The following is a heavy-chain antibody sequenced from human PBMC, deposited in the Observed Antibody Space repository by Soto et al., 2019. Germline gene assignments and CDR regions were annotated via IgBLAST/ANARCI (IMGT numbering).Heavy chain of an antibody. Sequence: SETLSLTCTVSGGSISSYYWIWIRQPPGKGLEWIGYIYYSGSINHNPSLKSRVTMSVDKSKNQFSLKMTSVTAADTGVYYCASKFGELLADAFDIWGQGTVVTVSS. J-gene: IGHJ3*02. CDR3: ASKFGELLADAFDI. D-gene: IGHD3-10*01. V-gene: IGHV4-59*12. CDR1: GGSISSYY. CDR2: IYYSGSI.